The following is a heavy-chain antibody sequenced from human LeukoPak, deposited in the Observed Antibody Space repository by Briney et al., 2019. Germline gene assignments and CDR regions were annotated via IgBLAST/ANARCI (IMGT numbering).Heavy chain of an antibody. V-gene: IGHV4-39*07. J-gene: IGHJ4*02. CDR1: GGSISSSSYY. Sequence: PSETLSLTCTVSGGSISSSSYYWGWIRQPPGKGLEWIGSIYYSGSTYYNPSLKSRVTISVDTSKNQFSLKLSSVTAADTAVYYCAREWWIAVAGIDYWGQGTLVTVSS. CDR2: IYYSGST. D-gene: IGHD6-19*01. CDR3: AREWWIAVAGIDY.